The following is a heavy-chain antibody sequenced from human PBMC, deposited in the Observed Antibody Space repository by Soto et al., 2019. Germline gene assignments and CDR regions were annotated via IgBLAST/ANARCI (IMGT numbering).Heavy chain of an antibody. J-gene: IGHJ4*02. CDR3: TLVGATHQREPFDY. CDR1: GYTFTSYG. Sequence: GASVKVSCKASGYTFTSYGISWVRQAPGQGLEWMGWISAYNGNTNYAQKLQGRVTMTTDTSTSTAYMELRSLRSDDTAVYYCTLVGATHQREPFDYWGQGTLVTGSS. D-gene: IGHD1-26*01. V-gene: IGHV1-18*01. CDR2: ISAYNGNT.